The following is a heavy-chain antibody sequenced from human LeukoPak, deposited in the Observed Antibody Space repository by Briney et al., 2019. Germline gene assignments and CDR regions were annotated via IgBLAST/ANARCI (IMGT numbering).Heavy chain of an antibody. D-gene: IGHD6-19*01. CDR1: GGSISSSSYY. CDR3: ARDIPARSQQWPFQH. V-gene: IGHV4-39*07. CDR2: IYYSGST. Sequence: SETLSLTCTVSGGSISSSSYYWGWIRQPPGKGLEWIGSIYYSGSTYYNPSLKSRVTISVDTSKNQFSLKLSSVTAADTAVYYCARDIPARSQQWPFQHWGQGTLVTVSS. J-gene: IGHJ1*01.